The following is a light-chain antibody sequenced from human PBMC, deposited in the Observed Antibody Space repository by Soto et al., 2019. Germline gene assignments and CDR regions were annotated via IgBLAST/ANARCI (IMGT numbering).Light chain of an antibody. CDR3: QQYGSSPFT. V-gene: IGKV3-20*01. CDR2: GAS. J-gene: IGKJ4*01. Sequence: EIVLTQSPGTLSLSPGERATLSCRASQSVSTSYLAWYQQKPGQAPRLLIYGASSRATGIPDRFSGSGSGTDFTLTISRLEPEDFALYYCQQYGSSPFTFGRGTKVEIK. CDR1: QSVSTSY.